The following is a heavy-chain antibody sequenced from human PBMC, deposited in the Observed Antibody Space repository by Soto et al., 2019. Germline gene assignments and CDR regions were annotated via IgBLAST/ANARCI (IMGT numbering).Heavy chain of an antibody. CDR1: GGTFSSYA. D-gene: IGHD2-2*01. CDR2: IIPIFGTA. V-gene: IGHV1-69*13. J-gene: IGHJ6*02. CDR3: ARDIVVVPAARVHYYYGMDV. Sequence: SVKVSCKASGGTFSSYAISWVRQAPGQGLEWMGGIIPIFGTANYAQKFQGRVTITADESTSTAYMELSSLRSEDTAAYYCARDIVVVPAARVHYYYGMDVWGQGTTVTDSS.